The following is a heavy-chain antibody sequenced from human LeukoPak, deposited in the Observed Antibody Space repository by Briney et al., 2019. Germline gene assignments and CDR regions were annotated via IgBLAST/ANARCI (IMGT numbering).Heavy chain of an antibody. CDR2: IYSGGST. V-gene: IGHV3-53*01. D-gene: IGHD2-2*01. Sequence: GGSLRLSCAASGFTFDDYGMSWVRQAPGKGLEWVSVIYSGGSTYYADSVKGRFTISRDNSKSTLYIQMNSLRAEDTAVYYCARNSLGCSSTSCYYNWFDPWGQGTLVTVSS. CDR1: GFTFDDYG. CDR3: ARNSLGCSSTSCYYNWFDP. J-gene: IGHJ5*02.